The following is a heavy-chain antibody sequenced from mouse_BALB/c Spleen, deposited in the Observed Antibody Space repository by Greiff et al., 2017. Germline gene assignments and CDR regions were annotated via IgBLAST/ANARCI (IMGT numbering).Heavy chain of an antibody. CDR2: IRNKANSYTS. D-gene: IGHD2-1*01. J-gene: IGHJ3*01. CDR1: GFTFTDYY. V-gene: IGHV7-3*02. CDR3: ARDGRYGKPWFAY. Sequence: EVHLVESGGGLVQPGGSLRLSCATSGFTFTDYYMSWVRQPPGKALEWLGLIRNKANSYTSEYSVSVKGRFTISRDNSQSILYLQMNNLRAEDSTTYYCARDGRYGKPWFAYWGQGTLVTVSA.